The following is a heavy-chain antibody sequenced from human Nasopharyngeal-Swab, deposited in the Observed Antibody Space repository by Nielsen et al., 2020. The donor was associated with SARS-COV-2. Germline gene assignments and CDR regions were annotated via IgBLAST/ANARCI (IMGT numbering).Heavy chain of an antibody. CDR3: TTSSSGWFEVDY. Sequence: GESLKISCAVSGSTFTNAWMSWVRQAPGKGLEWVGRIKSKTDGGTSDYAAPVKGRFTISRDDSKNTLYLQMNSLRTEDTAVYYCTTSSSGWFEVDYWGQGTLVTVSS. CDR2: IKSKTDGGTS. CDR1: GSTFTNAW. J-gene: IGHJ4*02. V-gene: IGHV3-15*01. D-gene: IGHD6-19*01.